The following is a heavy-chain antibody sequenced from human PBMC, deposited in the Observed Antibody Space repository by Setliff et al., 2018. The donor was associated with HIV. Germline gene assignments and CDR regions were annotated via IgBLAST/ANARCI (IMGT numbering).Heavy chain of an antibody. CDR2: IHFGGSV. Sequence: SETLSLTCTVSGPSITNTDYYWGWARQSPGKGLEWIANIHFGGSVYRNPSLRSRVTISVDTSGHQFSLKLTSVTAADTAIYYCAKPSFGAGGGAIFEYWGQGILVTVSS. V-gene: IGHV4-39*01. CDR3: AKPSFGAGGGAIFEY. CDR1: GPSITNTDYY. D-gene: IGHD2-15*01. J-gene: IGHJ4*02.